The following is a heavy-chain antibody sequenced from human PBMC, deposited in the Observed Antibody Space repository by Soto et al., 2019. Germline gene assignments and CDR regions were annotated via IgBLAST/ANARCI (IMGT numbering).Heavy chain of an antibody. V-gene: IGHV1-18*01. CDR2: ISAYNGNT. Sequence: ASVKVSCKASGYTFTSYGISWVRQAPGQGLEWMGWISAYNGNTNYAQKLQGRVTMTTDTSTSTAYMELRSLRSDDTAVYYCARWGPYNWKYARENYYYYYMDVWGKGTTVTVS. D-gene: IGHD1-7*01. CDR1: GYTFTSYG. J-gene: IGHJ6*03. CDR3: ARWGPYNWKYARENYYYYYMDV.